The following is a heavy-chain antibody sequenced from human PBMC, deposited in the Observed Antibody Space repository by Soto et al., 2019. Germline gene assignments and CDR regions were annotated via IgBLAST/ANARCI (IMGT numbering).Heavy chain of an antibody. CDR2: IDSDGSTR. J-gene: IGHJ3*02. V-gene: IGHV3-74*01. D-gene: IGHD3-10*01. Sequence: PGGSLRLSCAASGFIFSSHWMHWARQGPGKGLVWVSRIDSDGSTRNYADSVKGRFTISRDNAKNTLYLEMNSLRVEDTAVYYCARSYYFDSGTYGFDSWGQGTMVTV. CDR1: GFIFSSHW. CDR3: ARSYYFDSGTYGFDS.